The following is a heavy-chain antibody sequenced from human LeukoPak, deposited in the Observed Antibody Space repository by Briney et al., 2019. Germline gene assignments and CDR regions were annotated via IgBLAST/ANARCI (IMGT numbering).Heavy chain of an antibody. V-gene: IGHV3-23*05. CDR1: GFTFSLYA. Sequence: GGSVRLLCAACGFTFSLYAMTWVRHAPGNGLEWVSSIGSDNKPHYSESVKGRFAISRDNSKSRLFLQLNSLRAEETAVYYCARNPPRYFNRGQGTLVTVSS. J-gene: IGHJ4*02. CDR3: ARNPPRYFN. D-gene: IGHD1-26*01. CDR2: IGSDNKP.